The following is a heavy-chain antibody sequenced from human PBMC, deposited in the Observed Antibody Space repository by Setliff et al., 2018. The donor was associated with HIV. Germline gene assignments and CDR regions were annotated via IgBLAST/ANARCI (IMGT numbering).Heavy chain of an antibody. CDR2: ISVYSGNT. J-gene: IGHJ3*02. CDR1: GYTFTSYG. V-gene: IGHV1-18*01. D-gene: IGHD6-13*01. Sequence: GASVKVSCKASGYTFTSYGVCWVRQAPGQGLERMGWISVYSGNTNYAQSLQGRVTMTTDTSTTTVYMELRSLRSDDTAFYYCAGARGAGTFDIWGQGTSVTVSS. CDR3: AGARGAGTFDI.